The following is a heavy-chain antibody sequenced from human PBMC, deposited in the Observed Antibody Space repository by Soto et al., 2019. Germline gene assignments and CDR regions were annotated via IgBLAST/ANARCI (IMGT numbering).Heavy chain of an antibody. CDR3: ARRAGYYYDSSGQFDY. V-gene: IGHV1-69*01. D-gene: IGHD3-22*01. CDR2: IIPIFGTA. J-gene: IGHJ4*02. Sequence: QVQLVQSGAEVKKPGSSVKVSCKASGGTFSSYAISWVRQAPGQGLEWMGGIIPIFGTANYAQKFQGRVTITADESTSTAYLELSSLRSEDTAVYYCARRAGYYYDSSGQFDYWGQGTLVTVSS. CDR1: GGTFSSYA.